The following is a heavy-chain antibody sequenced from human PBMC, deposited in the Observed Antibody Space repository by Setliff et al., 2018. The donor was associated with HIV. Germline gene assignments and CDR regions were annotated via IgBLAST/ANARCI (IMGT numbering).Heavy chain of an antibody. CDR3: VRHTRDTSLAHDYYYIDV. D-gene: IGHD5-18*01. CDR1: GGSISTNSYY. J-gene: IGHJ6*03. Sequence: TLSLTCPVSGGSISTNSYYWGWIRQSPGKGLEWVGNVHNSGCTNYNPSLKRRVRISVDTSKNQFSLNVNSVTAPDTAVYYCVRHTRDTSLAHDYYYIDVWGKGTTVTVSS. V-gene: IGHV4-39*01. CDR2: VHNSGCT.